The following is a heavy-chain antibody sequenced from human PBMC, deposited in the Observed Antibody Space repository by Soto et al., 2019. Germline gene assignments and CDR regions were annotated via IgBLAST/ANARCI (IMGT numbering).Heavy chain of an antibody. V-gene: IGHV1-18*01. CDR2: ISGYNGDT. CDR3: ARDKGYGFGWSSSSGMDV. D-gene: IGHD5-18*01. CDR1: GYTFSNFG. J-gene: IGHJ6*02. Sequence: QVRIVQSGVEMMTPGASVKVSCKTSGYTFSNFGLSWVRQAPGQGLEWMGWISGYNGDTNSAHKFQGRVTMTIDTPTTTAYMEVRSLTSDDTAVYYCARDKGYGFGWSSSSGMDVWGQGTAVTVSS.